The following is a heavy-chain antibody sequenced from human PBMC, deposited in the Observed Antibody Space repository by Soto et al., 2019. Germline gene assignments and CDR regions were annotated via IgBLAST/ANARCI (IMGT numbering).Heavy chain of an antibody. J-gene: IGHJ4*02. D-gene: IGHD4-17*01. V-gene: IGHV4-39*07. CDR1: GGSLSSTIYY. CDR3: ARDSTYGDPDY. Sequence: SETLSLTCTVSGGSLSSTIYYWGWIRQPPGKGLEWIGSGSSTGSTYYNPSLTSRVTISVDTSNNQFSLNLTSVTAADTAVYYCARDSTYGDPDYWGQGTLVTVSS. CDR2: GSSTGST.